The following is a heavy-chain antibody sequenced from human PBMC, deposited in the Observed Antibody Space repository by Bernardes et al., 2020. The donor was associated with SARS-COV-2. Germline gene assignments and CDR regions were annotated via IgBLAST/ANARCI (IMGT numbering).Heavy chain of an antibody. CDR1: GGSVTSGFYH. J-gene: IGHJ4*02. V-gene: IGHV4-61*01. D-gene: IGHD6-13*01. CDR3: ARTLGYSSSWVDY. Sequence: SETLSLTCTVSGGSVTSGFYHWSWIRQPLGKGLEWIGYISNSGSTSYNPSLKRRVTISVDTSKNQFSLKMSSVTAADTALYFCARTLGYSSSWVDYWGQGTLVTVSS. CDR2: ISNSGST.